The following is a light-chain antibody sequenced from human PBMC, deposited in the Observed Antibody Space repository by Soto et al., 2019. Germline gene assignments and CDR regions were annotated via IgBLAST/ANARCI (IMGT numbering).Light chain of an antibody. CDR2: GAS. CDR1: QSVSSTY. CDR3: QQYGISPPWT. J-gene: IGKJ1*01. Sequence: EIVLTQSPGTLSLSPGESATLSCRASQSVSSTYLAWFQQKPGQAPRLLIYGASSRATGIPDRFSGSGSGTDFTLTISRLEPEDFAVYYCQQYGISPPWTFGQGTKVEIK. V-gene: IGKV3-20*01.